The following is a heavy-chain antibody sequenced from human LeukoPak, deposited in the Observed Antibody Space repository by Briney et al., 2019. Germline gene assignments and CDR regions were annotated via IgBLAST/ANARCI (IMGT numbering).Heavy chain of an antibody. CDR1: GFTFSSYA. D-gene: IGHD5-18*01. CDR3: ARDGGYSYGLDAFDI. V-gene: IGHV3-23*01. J-gene: IGHJ3*02. Sequence: PGGSLRLSCTASGFTFSSYAMNWVRQAPGKGLEWVSGIGAGGTFTYYADSVKGRFTISRDNSRNTLYLQMNSLRADDTAVYYCARDGGYSYGLDAFDIWGQGTMVTVSS. CDR2: IGAGGTFT.